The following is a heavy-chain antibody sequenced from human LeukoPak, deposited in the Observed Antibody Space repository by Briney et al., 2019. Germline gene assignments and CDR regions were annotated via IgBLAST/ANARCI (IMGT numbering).Heavy chain of an antibody. V-gene: IGHV3-7*01. Sequence: PGGSLRLSCAASGFTFSSAWMSWVRQAPGKGLEWVAHIKQDGSEKYYVDSVKGRVTISRDNAKDSLYLQMNSLRADDTAVYYCARDHCVGAGCQGRDALDIWGQGTMVTVSS. D-gene: IGHD2-21*01. J-gene: IGHJ3*02. CDR3: ARDHCVGAGCQGRDALDI. CDR2: IKQDGSEK. CDR1: GFTFSSAW.